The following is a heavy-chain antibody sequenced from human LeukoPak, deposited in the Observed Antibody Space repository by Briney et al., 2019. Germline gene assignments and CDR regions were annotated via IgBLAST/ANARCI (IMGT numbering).Heavy chain of an antibody. CDR3: ARSSGSPVTPEY. CDR1: GFTFSTYA. CDR2: ISGTGGST. J-gene: IGHJ4*02. V-gene: IGHV3-23*01. D-gene: IGHD4-17*01. Sequence: GGSLRLSCAASGFTFSTYAMTWVRQAPGKGLEWVSLISGTGGSTYYADSVKGRFTISRDNSKNTLYLQMNSLRAEDTAVYYCARSSGSPVTPEYWGQGTLVTVSS.